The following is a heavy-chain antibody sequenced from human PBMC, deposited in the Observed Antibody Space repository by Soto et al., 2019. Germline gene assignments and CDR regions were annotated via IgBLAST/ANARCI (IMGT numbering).Heavy chain of an antibody. CDR1: GFSLSNARMG. J-gene: IGHJ5*02. CDR3: ARAKIYYDFWSGYYTEAPNWFDP. V-gene: IGHV2-26*01. CDR2: IFSNDEK. D-gene: IGHD3-3*01. Sequence: SGPTLVNPTETLTLTCPVSGFSLSNARMGVSWIRQPPGKALEWLAHIFSNDEKSYSTSLKSRLTISKDTSKSQVVLTMTNMDPVDTATYYCARAKIYYDFWSGYYTEAPNWFDPWGQGTLVTVSS.